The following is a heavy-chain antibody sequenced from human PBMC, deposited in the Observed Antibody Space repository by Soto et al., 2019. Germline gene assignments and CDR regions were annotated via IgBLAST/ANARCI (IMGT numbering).Heavy chain of an antibody. V-gene: IGHV1-69*06. CDR1: GGTFSSYA. Sequence: GASVKVSCKASGGTFSSYAISWVRQAPGQGLEWMGGIIPIFGTANYAQKFQGRVTITADKSTSTAYMELSSLRSEDTAVYYCARMGAKLLLSAFDIWGQGTMVTVSS. CDR2: IIPIFGTA. J-gene: IGHJ3*02. CDR3: ARMGAKLLLSAFDI. D-gene: IGHD3-22*01.